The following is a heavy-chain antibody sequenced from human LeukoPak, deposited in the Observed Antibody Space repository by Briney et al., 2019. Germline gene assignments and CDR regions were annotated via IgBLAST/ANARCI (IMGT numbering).Heavy chain of an antibody. CDR3: ARVEVAGDSYYYGMDV. V-gene: IGHV3-23*01. D-gene: IGHD6-19*01. Sequence: GGSLRLSCAASGFTFSSYAMSWVRQAPGKGLEWVSTISGGGGSTYYADSVKGRFTISRDNSKNTLYLQMNSLRAEDTAVYYCARVEVAGDSYYYGMDVWGQGTTVTVSS. CDR1: GFTFSSYA. J-gene: IGHJ6*02. CDR2: ISGGGGST.